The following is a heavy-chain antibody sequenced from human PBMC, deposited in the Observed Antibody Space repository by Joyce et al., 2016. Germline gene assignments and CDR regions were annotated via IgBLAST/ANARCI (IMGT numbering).Heavy chain of an antibody. D-gene: IGHD2-2*01. J-gene: IGHJ3*01. CDR2: GKSKSQGGTT. CDR3: VTGLCIGTACHWDDAFDV. CDR1: GFSFRNAW. Sequence: EVQLVESGGGLVKPGGSLRLSCAASGFSFRNAWVTWVRQTPGKGRAWVGRGKSKSQGGTTDYAAPVKGRFTISRDDSRDTAYLQMNSLKSEDTGVYFCVTGLCIGTACHWDDAFDVWGQGTMVTVSS. V-gene: IGHV3-15*01.